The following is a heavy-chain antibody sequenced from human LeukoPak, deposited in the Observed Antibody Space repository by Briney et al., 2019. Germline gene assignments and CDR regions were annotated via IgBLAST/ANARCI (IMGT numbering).Heavy chain of an antibody. J-gene: IGHJ6*02. Sequence: GGSLRLSCAASGFTFSSYWMHWVRQAPGKGLVWVSRINSDGSSTSYADSVKGRFTISRDNAKNTLYLQMNSLRAEDTAVYYCARDLSRQNIVVVVAATPGMDVWGQGTTVTVSS. V-gene: IGHV3-74*01. CDR3: ARDLSRQNIVVVVAATPGMDV. CDR2: INSDGSST. CDR1: GFTFSSYW. D-gene: IGHD2-15*01.